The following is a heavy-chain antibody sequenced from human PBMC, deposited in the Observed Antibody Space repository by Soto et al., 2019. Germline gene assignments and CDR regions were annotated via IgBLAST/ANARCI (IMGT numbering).Heavy chain of an antibody. Sequence: SETLSLTCTVSGGSVSSGDYYWSWIRQPPGKGLEWIGNIYYSGSTNYNPSLKSRATISVDTSKNQFSLKASSATAADTAVYCCARIPVDTSMICWFDPWGQGTLVTVSS. J-gene: IGHJ5*02. V-gene: IGHV4-61*08. CDR1: GGSVSSGDYY. D-gene: IGHD5-18*01. CDR2: IYYSGST. CDR3: ARIPVDTSMICWFDP.